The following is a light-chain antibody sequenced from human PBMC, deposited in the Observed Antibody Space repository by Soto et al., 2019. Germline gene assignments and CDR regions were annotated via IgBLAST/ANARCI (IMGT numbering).Light chain of an antibody. J-gene: IGLJ1*01. V-gene: IGLV2-14*01. CDR3: SSYTSSSTLV. Sequence: SVLTQPPSVSAAPGQKVTISCSGSSSNIGNNYVSWYQQRPGTAPKLMISEVNKRPSGVSDRFSGSKSGNTASLTISGLQDEDEADYYCSSYTSSSTLVFGTGTKVTVL. CDR1: SSNIGNNY. CDR2: EVN.